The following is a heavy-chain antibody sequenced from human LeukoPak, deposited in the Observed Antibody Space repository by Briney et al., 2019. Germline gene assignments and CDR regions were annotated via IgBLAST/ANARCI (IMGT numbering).Heavy chain of an antibody. D-gene: IGHD3-10*01. CDR3: ARDGWFGDYNWFDP. J-gene: IGHJ5*02. CDR1: GFTFSSYS. CDR2: ISSASNTI. Sequence: GGSLRLSCAASGFTFSSYSMNWVRQAPVKGLEWISYISSASNTIYYADSVKGRFTISRDNAKNSVYLQMNSLRAEDTAMYYCARDGWFGDYNWFDPWGQGTLVTVSS. V-gene: IGHV3-48*01.